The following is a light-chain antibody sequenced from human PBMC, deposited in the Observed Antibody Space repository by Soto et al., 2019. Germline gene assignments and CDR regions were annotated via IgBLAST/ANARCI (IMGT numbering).Light chain of an antibody. CDR3: QHYDTFSWA. CDR2: DAS. CDR1: QSIDTW. J-gene: IGKJ1*01. Sequence: DIQMTQSPSTLSASVGDRITITCRASQSIDTWVAWYQQKPGKAPKLLIYDASTLDSGVPSRFSGSGSGTEFTLTISSLQPEDFATYFCQHYDTFSWAFGQGTKVDIK. V-gene: IGKV1-5*01.